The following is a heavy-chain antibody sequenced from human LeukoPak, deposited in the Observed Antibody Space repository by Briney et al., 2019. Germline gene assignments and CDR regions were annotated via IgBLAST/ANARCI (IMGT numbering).Heavy chain of an antibody. J-gene: IGHJ3*02. D-gene: IGHD3-22*01. Sequence: ASVKVSCKVSGYTLTELSMHWVRQAPGKGLEWMGGFDPEDGETIYAQKFQGRVTMTEDTSTDTVYMELSSLRSEDTAVYYCARDAHYDSSGSAFDIWGQGTMVTVSS. V-gene: IGHV1-24*01. CDR3: ARDAHYDSSGSAFDI. CDR2: FDPEDGET. CDR1: GYTLTELS.